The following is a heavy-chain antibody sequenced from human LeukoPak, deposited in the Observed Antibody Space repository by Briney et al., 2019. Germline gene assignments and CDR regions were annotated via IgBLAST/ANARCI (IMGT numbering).Heavy chain of an antibody. V-gene: IGHV4-59*01. Sequence: PSETLSLTCTVSGASIRSYYWSWVRQPPGKGLEWIGYIYYSGSTNYNPSLKSRVTISVDTSKNQFSLNLSSVTAADTAVYYCARWNSGGDYWGQGTLVTVSS. CDR3: ARWNSGGDY. CDR1: GASIRSYY. D-gene: IGHD1/OR15-1a*01. J-gene: IGHJ4*02. CDR2: IYYSGST.